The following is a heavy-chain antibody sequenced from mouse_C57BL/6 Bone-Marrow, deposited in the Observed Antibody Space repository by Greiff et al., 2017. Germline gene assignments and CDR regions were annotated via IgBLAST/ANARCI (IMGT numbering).Heavy chain of an antibody. D-gene: IGHD1-1*01. CDR2: IDPETGGT. Sequence: QVQLQQSGAELVRPGASVTLSCKASGYTFTDYEMHWVKQTPVHGLEWIGAIDPETGGTAYNQKFKGKAILTADKSSSTAYMEPRSLTSEDSAVYYCTMYYYEDFDYWGQGTTLTVSS. CDR3: TMYYYEDFDY. V-gene: IGHV1-15*01. J-gene: IGHJ2*01. CDR1: GYTFTDYE.